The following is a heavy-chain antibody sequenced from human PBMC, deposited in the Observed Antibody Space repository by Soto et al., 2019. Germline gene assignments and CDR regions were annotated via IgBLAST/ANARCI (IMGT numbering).Heavy chain of an antibody. V-gene: IGHV1-2*02. CDR2: INPNSGGT. J-gene: IGHJ4*02. Sequence: QVQLVQSGAEVKKPGASVKVSCKASVYTFTGYYIHWVRQAPGQGLEWMGWINPNSGGTNYAQKFQGRVTMTRETSISTAYMEETRLTSDDTAMYYCARQLAYCGGDCYTEPIDYWGQGTLVTVSS. D-gene: IGHD2-21*02. CDR1: VYTFTGYY. CDR3: ARQLAYCGGDCYTEPIDY.